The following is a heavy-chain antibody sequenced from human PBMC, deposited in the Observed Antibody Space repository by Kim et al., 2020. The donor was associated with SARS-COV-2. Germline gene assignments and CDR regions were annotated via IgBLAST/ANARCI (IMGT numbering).Heavy chain of an antibody. D-gene: IGHD3-16*01. CDR1: GFTFSDFS. Sequence: GGSLRLSCAASGFTFSDFSMNWVRQAPGKGLEWVSSISSTSTYIYYADSVKGRFTISRDNAKNSLDLQMNSLRAEDTAVYFCARDRGSSKWRVQDYYYM. CDR3: ARDRGSSKWRVQDYYYM. CDR2: ISSTSTYI. V-gene: IGHV3-21*01. J-gene: IGHJ6*03.